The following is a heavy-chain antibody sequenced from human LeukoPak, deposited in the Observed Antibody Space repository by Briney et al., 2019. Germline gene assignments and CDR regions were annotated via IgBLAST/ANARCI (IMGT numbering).Heavy chain of an antibody. Sequence: PGGSLRLSCAASGFTFDDYAMHWGRQAPGKGLEWEAGISWNSGRIGYADSVKGRLTISRHNAKNSLYTQMNSLRAEDTDLYSCARTGDYYDSSGSAPAPFDYWGQGTLVTVSS. CDR3: ARTGDYYDSSGSAPAPFDY. CDR2: ISWNSGRI. V-gene: IGHV3-9*01. CDR1: GFTFDDYA. D-gene: IGHD3-22*01. J-gene: IGHJ4*02.